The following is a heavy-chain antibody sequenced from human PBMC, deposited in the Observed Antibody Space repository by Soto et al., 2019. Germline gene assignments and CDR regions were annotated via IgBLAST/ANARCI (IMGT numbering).Heavy chain of an antibody. V-gene: IGHV4-59*01. CDR3: ARGGSWSSFDY. Sequence: SETLSLTCTVSGGSISSYYWSWIRQPPGKGLEWIGYIYYSGSTNYNPSLKSRVTISVDTSKNQFSLKLSSVTAADTAAYYCARGGSWSSFDYWGQGTLVTVSS. CDR1: GGSISSYY. CDR2: IYYSGST. D-gene: IGHD1-26*01. J-gene: IGHJ4*02.